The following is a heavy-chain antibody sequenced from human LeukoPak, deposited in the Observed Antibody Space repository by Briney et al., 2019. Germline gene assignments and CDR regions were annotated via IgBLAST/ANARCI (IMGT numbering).Heavy chain of an antibody. Sequence: GGSLRLSCAASGFTFTNAWMNWVRQAPGKGLEWVGRIRSKTDGGTTDYAAPVKGRFSISRDDSKTTLYLQMSSLKSEDTAVYYCSTLAGAIDYWGQGTLVTVSS. CDR1: GFTFTNAW. V-gene: IGHV3-15*01. CDR2: IRSKTDGGTT. J-gene: IGHJ4*02. D-gene: IGHD6-13*01. CDR3: STLAGAIDY.